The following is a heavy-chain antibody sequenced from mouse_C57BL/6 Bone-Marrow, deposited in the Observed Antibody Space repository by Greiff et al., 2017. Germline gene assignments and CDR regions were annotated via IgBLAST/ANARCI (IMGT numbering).Heavy chain of an antibody. J-gene: IGHJ1*03. D-gene: IGHD1-1*01. V-gene: IGHV1-59*01. Sequence: VQLQQPGAELVRPGTSVKLSCKASGYTFTSYWMHWVKQRPGQGLEWIGVIDPSDSYTKYNPKFKGKATLTVDTSSSTAYMQLSSLTSVDSAVYNCARNRITTVVAPHFDVWGTGTTVTVSS. CDR2: IDPSDSYT. CDR3: ARNRITTVVAPHFDV. CDR1: GYTFTSYW.